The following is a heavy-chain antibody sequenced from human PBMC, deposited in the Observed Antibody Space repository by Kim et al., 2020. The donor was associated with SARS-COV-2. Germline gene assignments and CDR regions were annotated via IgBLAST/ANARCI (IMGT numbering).Heavy chain of an antibody. CDR2: INPSGGST. Sequence: ASVKVSCKASGYTFTSYYMHWVRQAPGQGREWMGIINPSGGSTSYAQKFQGRVTMTRDTSTSTVYMELSSLRSEETAVYYCARESPNHDAFDIWGQGTMVTVSS. J-gene: IGHJ3*02. CDR3: ARESPNHDAFDI. CDR1: GYTFTSYY. V-gene: IGHV1-46*01.